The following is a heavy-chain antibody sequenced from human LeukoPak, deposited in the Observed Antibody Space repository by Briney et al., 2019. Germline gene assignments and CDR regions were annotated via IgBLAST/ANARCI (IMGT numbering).Heavy chain of an antibody. CDR2: IFPSGGEI. CDR1: GFTFSSYA. V-gene: IGHV3-23*01. CDR3: ATYRQVLLPFES. D-gene: IGHD2-8*02. J-gene: IGHJ4*02. Sequence: GGTLRLSCAASGFTFSSYAMIWVRQPPGKGLEWVSSIFPSGGEIHYADSVRGRFTISRDNSKSTLSLQMNSLRAEDTAIYYCATYRQVLLPFESWGQGTLVTVSS.